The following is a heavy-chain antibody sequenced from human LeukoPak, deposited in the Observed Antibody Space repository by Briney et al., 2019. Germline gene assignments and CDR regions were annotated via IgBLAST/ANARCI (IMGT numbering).Heavy chain of an antibody. D-gene: IGHD3-3*01. Sequence: PGGSLRLSCAASGFTFSDYYMSWIRQAPGKGLEWVSYISSSGSTIYYADSVKGRFTISRDNSKNTLYLQMNSLRAEDTAVYYCARDPQYYDFWSGYWRDWGQGALVTVSS. J-gene: IGHJ4*02. V-gene: IGHV3-11*04. CDR1: GFTFSDYY. CDR3: ARDPQYYDFWSGYWRD. CDR2: ISSSGSTI.